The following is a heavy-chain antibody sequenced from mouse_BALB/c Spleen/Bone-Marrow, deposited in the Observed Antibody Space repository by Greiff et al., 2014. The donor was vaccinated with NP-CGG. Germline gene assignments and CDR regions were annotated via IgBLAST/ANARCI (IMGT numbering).Heavy chain of an antibody. D-gene: IGHD2-1*01. CDR3: ARRYGNYGNFDD. V-gene: IGHV5-9-1*01. CDR2: ISRGGSYI. Sequence: EVKLVESGGGLVKPGGSLKLSCAASGFTFSTYAMSWVRQTPEQRLEWVATISRGGSYIYYPDSVKGRFTISRDNAKNTLYLQMSSLGSEDTAIYYCARRYGNYGNFDDWGAGTTVTVSS. CDR1: GFTFSTYA. J-gene: IGHJ1*01.